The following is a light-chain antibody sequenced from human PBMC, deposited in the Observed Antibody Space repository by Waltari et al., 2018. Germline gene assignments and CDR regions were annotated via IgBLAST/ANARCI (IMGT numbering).Light chain of an antibody. V-gene: IGKV4-1*01. Sequence: DIVMTQSPDSLAMSLGERATISCKSSQTVLYSSNNKNYLAWYQQKTGQPPRLLLYWASTRDSGVPARFSGSGSGTDFTLTISSLQAEDAAVYYCQQYFDSPLTFGPGTRVEI. CDR3: QQYFDSPLT. CDR2: WAS. CDR1: QTVLYSSNNKNY. J-gene: IGKJ3*01.